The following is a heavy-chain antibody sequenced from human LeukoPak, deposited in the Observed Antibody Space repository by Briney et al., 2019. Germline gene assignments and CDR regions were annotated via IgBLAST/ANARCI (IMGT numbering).Heavy chain of an antibody. Sequence: KSSETLSLTCTVSGGSISSYYWSWIRQPPGKGLEWIGYIYYSGSTNYNPSLKSRVTISVDTSKNQFSPKLSSVTAADTAVYYCARADFWSGYSIDYWGQGTLVTVSS. CDR2: IYYSGST. V-gene: IGHV4-59*01. CDR1: GGSISSYY. J-gene: IGHJ4*02. D-gene: IGHD3-3*01. CDR3: ARADFWSGYSIDY.